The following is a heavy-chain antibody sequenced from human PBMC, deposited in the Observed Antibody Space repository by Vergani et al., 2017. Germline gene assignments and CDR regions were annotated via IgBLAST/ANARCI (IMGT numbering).Heavy chain of an antibody. Sequence: EVQLVESGGGLVKPGGSLRLSCAASGFTFSNAWMSWVRQAPGKGLEWVGRIKSKTDGGTTDYAAPVKGRFTISRDDSKNTLYLQMNSLKTEDTAVYYCTTEWLRFDNYYYYGIDVWGQGTTVTVSS. J-gene: IGHJ6*02. V-gene: IGHV3-15*01. CDR3: TTEWLRFDNYYYYGIDV. CDR2: IKSKTDGGTT. CDR1: GFTFSNAW. D-gene: IGHD5-12*01.